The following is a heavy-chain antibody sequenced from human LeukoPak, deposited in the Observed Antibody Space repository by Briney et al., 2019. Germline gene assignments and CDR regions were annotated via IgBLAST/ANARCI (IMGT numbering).Heavy chain of an antibody. D-gene: IGHD4-17*01. CDR3: AKKTSEYGDASPPDY. CDR2: ISYDGSNK. CDR1: GFTFSSYG. Sequence: GGSLRLSCAASGFTFSSYGMHWVRQAPGKGLEWVAVISYDGSNKYYADSVKGRFTISRDNSKLHLQMNSLRAEDTAVYYCAKKTSEYGDASPPDYWGQGTLVTVSS. J-gene: IGHJ4*02. V-gene: IGHV3-30*18.